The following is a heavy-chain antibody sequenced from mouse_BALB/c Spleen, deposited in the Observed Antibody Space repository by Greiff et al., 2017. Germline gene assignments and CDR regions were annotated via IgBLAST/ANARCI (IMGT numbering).Heavy chain of an antibody. CDR3: ASPTIYYGYSWFAY. D-gene: IGHD2-2*01. CDR2: ISSGSSTI. J-gene: IGHJ3*01. Sequence: EVQRVESGGGLVQPGGSRKLSCAASGFTFSSFGMHWVRQAPEKGLEWVAYISSGSSTIYYADTVKGRFTISRDNPKNTLFLQMTSLRSEDTAMYYCASPTIYYGYSWFAYWGQGTLVTVSA. CDR1: GFTFSSFG. V-gene: IGHV5-17*02.